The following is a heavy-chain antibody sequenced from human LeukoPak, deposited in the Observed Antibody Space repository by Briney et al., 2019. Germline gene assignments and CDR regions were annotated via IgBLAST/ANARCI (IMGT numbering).Heavy chain of an antibody. J-gene: IGHJ3*02. CDR2: IYYSGST. Sequence: SETLSLTCTVSGGSISGYYWSWIRQPPGKGLEWIGHIYYSGSTKYNPSLKSRVTMSVDTSRNQFSLKLSSVTAADTAVYYCARGGLENGYHSNDGFDIWGQGTMVTVSS. D-gene: IGHD3-22*01. CDR3: ARGGLENGYHSNDGFDI. CDR1: GGSISGYY. V-gene: IGHV4-59*01.